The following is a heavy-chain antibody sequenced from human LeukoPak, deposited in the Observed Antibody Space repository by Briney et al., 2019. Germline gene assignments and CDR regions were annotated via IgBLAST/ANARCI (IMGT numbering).Heavy chain of an antibody. Sequence: GESLRLSCAVSGFSFSSYGMHWVRHPPPKGLGWVAFIRYDGSNKYYADSVKGRFTIYRDNSKNTLYLQMNRLRAEDTAVYYCAKYLYSSGWYRLTDYWGQGTLVTVSS. CDR2: IRYDGSNK. CDR1: GFSFSSYG. J-gene: IGHJ4*02. CDR3: AKYLYSSGWYRLTDY. D-gene: IGHD6-19*01. V-gene: IGHV3-30*02.